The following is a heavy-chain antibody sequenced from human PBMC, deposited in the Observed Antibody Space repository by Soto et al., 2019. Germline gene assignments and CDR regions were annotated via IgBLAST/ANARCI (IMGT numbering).Heavy chain of an antibody. D-gene: IGHD2-15*01. V-gene: IGHV4-34*01. J-gene: IGHJ5*02. CDR3: ARGRAWDIVVVVAATRRGWFDP. Sequence: SETLSLTCAVYGGSFSGYYWSWIRQPPGKXLEWIGEINHSGSTNYNPSLKSRVTISVDTSKNQFSLKLSSVTAADTAVYYCARGRAWDIVVVVAATRRGWFDPWGQGTLVTVSS. CDR2: INHSGST. CDR1: GGSFSGYY.